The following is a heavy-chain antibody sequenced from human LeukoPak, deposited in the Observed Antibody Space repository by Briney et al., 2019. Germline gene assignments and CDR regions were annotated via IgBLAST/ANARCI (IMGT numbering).Heavy chain of an antibody. CDR2: MYYSGST. CDR1: GGSICSNRYY. Sequence: PSETLSLTCTVSGGSICSNRYYWGWSRQPPGKGLEWIGNMYYSGSTYYNPSLKSRVTISVDTSKNQFSLKLSSVTAADTAVYYCARKYSYGYYFDYWGQGTLVTVSS. J-gene: IGHJ4*02. D-gene: IGHD5-18*01. V-gene: IGHV4-39*07. CDR3: ARKYSYGYYFDY.